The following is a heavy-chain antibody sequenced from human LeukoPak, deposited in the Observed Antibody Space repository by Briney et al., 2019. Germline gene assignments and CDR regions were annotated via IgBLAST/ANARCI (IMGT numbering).Heavy chain of an antibody. V-gene: IGHV3-30*02. CDR3: AKDFNWAFDY. J-gene: IGHJ4*02. D-gene: IGHD1-1*01. CDR1: GFTFSHYG. Sequence: GGSLRLSCATSGFTFSHYGMHWVRQAPGRGLDWVAHIRYDESDKYYADSVKGRFTISRDISKNTAYLQMNSLRVEDTAVYHCAKDFNWAFDYWGQGTLVTVSS. CDR2: IRYDESDK.